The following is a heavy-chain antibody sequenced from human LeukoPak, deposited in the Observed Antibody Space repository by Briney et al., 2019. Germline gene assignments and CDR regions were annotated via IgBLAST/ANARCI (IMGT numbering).Heavy chain of an antibody. V-gene: IGHV1-2*02. J-gene: IGHJ4*02. CDR3: ATLLGTTLSQAPEADY. Sequence: ASVKVSCKASGYTFTDYYMHWVRQAPGQGLEWMGWINPNSGGTKYAQKFQGRVTMTRDTSISTAYMQLSGLRSDDTAVYYCATLLGTTLSQAPEADYWGQGTLVTVSS. CDR1: GYTFTDYY. D-gene: IGHD4-17*01. CDR2: INPNSGGT.